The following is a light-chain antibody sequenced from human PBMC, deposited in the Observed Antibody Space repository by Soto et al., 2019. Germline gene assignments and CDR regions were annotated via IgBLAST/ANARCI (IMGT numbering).Light chain of an antibody. CDR2: AAS. V-gene: IGKV1-39*01. Sequence: DIQMTQSPSSLSASVGDSVTITCRASQSISSYLNWYQQKPGKATKLLIYAASSLQSGVPSRFSGSGSGTDFTLTISSLQTEDFATYYCQQSYSTPWTFGQGTKVEIK. CDR1: QSISSY. J-gene: IGKJ1*01. CDR3: QQSYSTPWT.